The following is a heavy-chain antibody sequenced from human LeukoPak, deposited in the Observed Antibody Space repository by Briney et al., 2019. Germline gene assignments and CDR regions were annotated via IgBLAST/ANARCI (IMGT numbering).Heavy chain of an antibody. Sequence: PETLSLTSIVSAGSLSSYYWSWIRQPPAKEREKIGYIYYSGSTNYNPSLKSRVTISVDTSKNQFSLKLSSVTAADTAVYYCARQGYGAYEILDYWGQGALVTVSS. D-gene: IGHD3-9*01. J-gene: IGHJ4*02. CDR2: IYYSGST. CDR1: AGSLSSYY. CDR3: ARQGYGAYEILDY. V-gene: IGHV4-59*08.